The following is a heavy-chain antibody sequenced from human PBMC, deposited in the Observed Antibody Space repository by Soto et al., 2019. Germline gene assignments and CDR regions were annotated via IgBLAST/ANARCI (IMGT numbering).Heavy chain of an antibody. CDR3: AKVPSNYVYYYYGMDV. V-gene: IGHV3-23*01. D-gene: IGHD4-4*01. J-gene: IGHJ6*02. CDR2: ISGSGGST. CDR1: GFTFSSYA. Sequence: EVQLLESGGGLVQPGGSLRLSCAASGFTFSSYAMSWVRQAPGKGLEWVSAISGSGGSTYYADSVKGRFTISRDNYKNTLYLQMNSLRAEDTAVYYCAKVPSNYVYYYYGMDVWGQGTTVTVSS.